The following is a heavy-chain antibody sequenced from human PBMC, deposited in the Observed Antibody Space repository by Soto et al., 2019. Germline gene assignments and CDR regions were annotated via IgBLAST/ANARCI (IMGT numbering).Heavy chain of an antibody. D-gene: IGHD1-26*01. CDR2: ISHSGGST. J-gene: IGHJ4*02. Sequence: EVQLLESGGDLVQPGGSVRLSCAASGFTLSNYVMTWVRQAPGKGLEWVSSISHSGGSTYYADSVKARFTISRDISKNTLYLQMSGLRADDTAVYFCAKGLDSGSYTGFDYWGQGTLVTVSS. CDR1: GFTLSNYV. CDR3: AKGLDSGSYTGFDY. V-gene: IGHV3-23*01.